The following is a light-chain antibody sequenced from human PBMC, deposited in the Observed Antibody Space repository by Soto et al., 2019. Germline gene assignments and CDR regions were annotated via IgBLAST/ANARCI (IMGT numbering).Light chain of an antibody. V-gene: IGKV3-15*01. CDR1: QSVSSN. CDR2: GAS. Sequence: MTQSPSTLSASVGDRVTITCRASQSVSSNLAWYQQKPGQAPRLLIYGASTRATGIPARFSGSGSGTEFTLTISSLQSEDFAVYYCQQYNNWPLFTFGPGTKVDIK. CDR3: QQYNNWPLFT. J-gene: IGKJ3*01.